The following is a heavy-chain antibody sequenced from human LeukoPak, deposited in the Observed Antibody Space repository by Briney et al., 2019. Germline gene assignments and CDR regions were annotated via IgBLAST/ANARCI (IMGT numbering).Heavy chain of an antibody. J-gene: IGHJ4*02. D-gene: IGHD3-22*01. CDR2: ISSGSSYT. V-gene: IGHV3-11*03. CDR3: AKNMYSSGYMYYFDY. Sequence: GGSLRLSCAASGFIFSDYYMSWIRQAPGKGLEWISYISSGSSYTKYADSVNGRFTISRDNAKNSLYLQMNSLRAEDTAVYYCAKNMYSSGYMYYFDYWGQGTLVTVSS. CDR1: GFIFSDYY.